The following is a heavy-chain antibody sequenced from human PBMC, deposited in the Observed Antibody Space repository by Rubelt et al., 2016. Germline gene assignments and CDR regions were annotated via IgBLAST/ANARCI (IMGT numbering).Heavy chain of an antibody. CDR1: GGSISSYY. CDR2: IYSSGST. V-gene: IGHV4-59*01. CDR3: ARGLWGSASGPFDI. D-gene: IGHD1-26*01. J-gene: IGHJ3*02. Sequence: QVQLQESGPGLVKPSETLSLTCTVSGGSISSYYWNWIRQPPGKGLEWIGYIYSSGSTHYNPSLRGRVTISVDTSKNQFSLKLNSVTTADTAVDSCARGLWGSASGPFDIWGLGTMVTVSS.